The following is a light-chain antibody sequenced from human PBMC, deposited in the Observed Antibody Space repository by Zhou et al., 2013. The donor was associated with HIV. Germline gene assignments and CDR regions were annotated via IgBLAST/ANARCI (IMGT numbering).Light chain of an antibody. CDR1: RSISSD. Sequence: EIVMTQSPATLSVSPGERATVSCRASRSISSDLAWYQQKPGQAPRVLIYDASTRATGVPARFSGSGSGTEFTLTISSLQSEDFAVYFCQQYNDWTPITFGQGTRLEI. CDR2: DAS. V-gene: IGKV3-15*01. J-gene: IGKJ5*01. CDR3: QQYNDWTPIT.